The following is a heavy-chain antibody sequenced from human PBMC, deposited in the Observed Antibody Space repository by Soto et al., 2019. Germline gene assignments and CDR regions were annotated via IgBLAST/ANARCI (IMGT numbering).Heavy chain of an antibody. J-gene: IGHJ4*02. CDR3: ARAKVSCSSTSCYDLQQWPY. D-gene: IGHD2-2*01. V-gene: IGHV1-69*13. Sequence: EASVKVSCKASGGTFSSYTISWVRQAPGQGLEWMGRIIPIFGTANYAQKFQGIVTITADESTSTAYMELSSLRSEDTAVYYCARAKVSCSSTSCYDLQQWPYWGQGTLVTVSS. CDR1: GGTFSSYT. CDR2: IIPIFGTA.